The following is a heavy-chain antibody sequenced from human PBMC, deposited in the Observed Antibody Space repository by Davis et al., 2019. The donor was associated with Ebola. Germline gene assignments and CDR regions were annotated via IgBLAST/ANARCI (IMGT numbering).Heavy chain of an antibody. V-gene: IGHV4-59*01. CDR1: GGSISSYY. CDR3: ARGHWYFDL. Sequence: SETLSLTCTVPGGSISSYYWSWILQPPGKGLEWIGYIYYSGSTNYNPSLKSRVTISVDTSKNQFSLKLSSVTAADTAVYYCARGHWYFDLWGRGTLVTVSS. J-gene: IGHJ2*01. CDR2: IYYSGST.